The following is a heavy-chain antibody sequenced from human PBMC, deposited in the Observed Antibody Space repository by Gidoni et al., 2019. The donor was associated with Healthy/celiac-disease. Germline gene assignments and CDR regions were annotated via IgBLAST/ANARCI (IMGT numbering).Heavy chain of an antibody. CDR3: ARQAVTEYNFDY. Sequence: QLQLQESGPGLVKPSETLSLTCTVSGDSISSSSNYWGWIRQPPGKGLEWIGSLYYSGSTYYNPSLKSRVSISVDTSKNQFSLKLSSVTAVDTAVYYCARQAVTEYNFDYWGQGTLVTVSS. D-gene: IGHD4-17*01. J-gene: IGHJ4*02. CDR2: LYYSGST. V-gene: IGHV4-39*01. CDR1: GDSISSSSNY.